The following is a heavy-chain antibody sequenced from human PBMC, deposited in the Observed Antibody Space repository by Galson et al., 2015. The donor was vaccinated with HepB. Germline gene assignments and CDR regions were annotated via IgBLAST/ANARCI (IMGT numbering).Heavy chain of an antibody. CDR2: ISTTGTTI. J-gene: IGHJ6*02. CDR1: GFTFSRYS. Sequence: SLRLSCAASGFTFSRYSMNWVRQAPGKGLEWVSYISTTGTTIYYADSVKGRFTISRDNAENTLYLQLNSVRAEDTAVYYCARDQGDDYVNYYYYHGMDVWGQGTTVTVS. CDR3: ARDQGDDYVNYYYYHGMDV. V-gene: IGHV3-48*01. D-gene: IGHD4-17*01.